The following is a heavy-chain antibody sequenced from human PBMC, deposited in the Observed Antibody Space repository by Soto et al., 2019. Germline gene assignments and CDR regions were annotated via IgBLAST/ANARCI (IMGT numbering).Heavy chain of an antibody. D-gene: IGHD1-1*01. V-gene: IGHV1-69*01. CDR1: GGAFRNYI. CDR3: ARVRVQAAGPDAFDI. J-gene: IGHJ3*02. CDR2: IIPMFATP. Sequence: QVQLVQSGAEVKKPGSSVKVSCKSSGGAFRNYIINWVRQAPGQGLEWMGGIIPMFATPTFAKQFQGRLTIIATDSANTVNLELSSLRSEDTAIYYCARVRVQAAGPDAFDIGGLGTMVTVSS.